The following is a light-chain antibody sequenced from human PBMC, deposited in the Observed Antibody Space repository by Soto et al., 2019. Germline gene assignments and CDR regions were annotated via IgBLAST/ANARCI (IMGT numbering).Light chain of an antibody. CDR3: QKYNSAPRT. J-gene: IGKJ1*01. CDR2: TAS. Sequence: DIQMTQSPSSLSASVGDSVTITCRASQGIINYLAWFQQKPGKVPKLLIYTASTLRSGVPSRFSGSGSGTEFTLPITSLQPEDVATYYCQKYNSAPRTFGQGTKVEI. V-gene: IGKV1-27*01. CDR1: QGIINY.